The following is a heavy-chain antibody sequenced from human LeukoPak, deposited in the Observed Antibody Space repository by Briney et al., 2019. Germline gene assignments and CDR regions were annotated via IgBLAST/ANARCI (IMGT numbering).Heavy chain of an antibody. Sequence: PGWSLRLSCAASGFTFSSYGMHWVRQAPGKGLEWVAVISYDGSNKYYADSVKGRFTISRDNSKNTLYLQMNSLRAEDTAVYYCAKELSSFGFVSGFDYWGQGTLVTVSS. J-gene: IGHJ4*02. CDR2: ISYDGSNK. D-gene: IGHD3-16*01. CDR1: GFTFSSYG. CDR3: AKELSSFGFVSGFDY. V-gene: IGHV3-30*18.